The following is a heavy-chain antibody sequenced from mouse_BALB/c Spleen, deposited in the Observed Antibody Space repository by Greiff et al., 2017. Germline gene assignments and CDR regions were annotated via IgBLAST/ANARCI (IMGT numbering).Heavy chain of an antibody. D-gene: IGHD1-1*01. V-gene: IGHV1S81*02. J-gene: IGHJ2*01. CDR2: INPSNGRT. CDR1: GYTFTSYW. Sequence: QVQLQQPGAELVKPGASVKLSCKASGYTFTSYWMHWVKQRPGQGLEWIGEINPSNGRTNYNEKFKSKATLTVDKSSSTAYMQLSSLTSEDSAVYYYARSLFLGYWGQGTTLTVSS. CDR3: ARSLFLGY.